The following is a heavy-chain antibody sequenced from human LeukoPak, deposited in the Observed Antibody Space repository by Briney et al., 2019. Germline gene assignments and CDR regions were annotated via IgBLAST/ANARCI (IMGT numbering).Heavy chain of an antibody. CDR3: ARERGGSIDY. CDR1: GVSISSYY. CDR2: IYYSGST. Sequence: SETLSLTCTVPGVSISSYYWSWIRQPPGKGLEWIGYIYYSGSTNYNPSLKSRVTISVDTSKNHFSLKLSSVTPADTAVYYCARERGGSIDYWGQGTLVTVSS. D-gene: IGHD3-16*01. J-gene: IGHJ4*02. V-gene: IGHV4-59*01.